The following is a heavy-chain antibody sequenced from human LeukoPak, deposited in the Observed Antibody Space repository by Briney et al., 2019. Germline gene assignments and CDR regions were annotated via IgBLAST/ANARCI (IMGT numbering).Heavy chain of an antibody. J-gene: IGHJ4*02. CDR1: GGSFSVYY. D-gene: IGHD5-24*01. V-gene: IGHV4-34*01. CDR3: ARGQVDGYNSPTHY. Sequence: SDPLSLPCAVYGGSFSVYYWSWIPQPPGKGLEWIGEIDHSGSTNYTPSLKSRVTISVDTSKNQFSLKLSCVTAADTAVYYCARGQVDGYNSPTHYWGQGTLVTVSS. CDR2: IDHSGST.